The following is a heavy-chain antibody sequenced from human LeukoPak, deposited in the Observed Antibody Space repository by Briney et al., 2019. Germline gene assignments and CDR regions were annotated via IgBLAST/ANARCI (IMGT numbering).Heavy chain of an antibody. Sequence: GGSLRLSCAASGFTFSIYSMNWVRQAPGKGLEWVSSISSSSSYIYYADSVKGRFTISRDNAKNSLYLQMNSLRAEDTAVYYCARDAAPQWLATNDAFDIWGQGTMVTVSS. J-gene: IGHJ3*02. CDR2: ISSSSSYI. CDR1: GFTFSIYS. V-gene: IGHV3-21*01. CDR3: ARDAAPQWLATNDAFDI. D-gene: IGHD6-19*01.